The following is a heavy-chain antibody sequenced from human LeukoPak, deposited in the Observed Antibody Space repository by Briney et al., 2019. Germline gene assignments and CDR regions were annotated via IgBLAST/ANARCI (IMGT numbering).Heavy chain of an antibody. CDR3: ARDTITFGGVIVSDY. J-gene: IGHJ4*02. CDR1: GYTFTSYG. V-gene: IGHV1-18*01. D-gene: IGHD3-16*02. CDR2: ISAYNGYT. Sequence: ASVNVSCKASGYTFTSYGISWVRQAPGQGLEWMGWISAYNGYTNYAQKLQGRVTMTTDTSTSTAYMELRSLRSDDTAVYYCARDTITFGGVIVSDYWGQGTLVTVSS.